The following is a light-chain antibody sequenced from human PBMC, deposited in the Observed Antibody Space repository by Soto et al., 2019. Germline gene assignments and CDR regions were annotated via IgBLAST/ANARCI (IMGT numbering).Light chain of an antibody. Sequence: EIVLTQSPGTLSLSPGEKATLSCRASQSVSSSYLGWYQQKPGQAPRLLIFCASSRATGIPDRFSGSRSESDFTRTITRLEPEDFAVYYCQQYSDSAWTFGQGTRVEIK. CDR2: CAS. J-gene: IGKJ1*01. CDR3: QQYSDSAWT. V-gene: IGKV3-20*01. CDR1: QSVSSSY.